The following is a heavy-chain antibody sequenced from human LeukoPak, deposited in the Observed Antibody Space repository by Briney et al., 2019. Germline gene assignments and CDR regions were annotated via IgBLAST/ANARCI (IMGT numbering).Heavy chain of an antibody. CDR1: GFTFSSYA. V-gene: IGHV3-30*04. J-gene: IGHJ6*02. Sequence: GGSLRLSCAASGFTFSSYAMHWVRQAPGKGLEWVAVISYDGSNKYYADSVKGRFTISRDNSKNTLYLQMNSLRAEDTAVYYCARDVLRFLEWLSPTYYYYGMDVWGQGTTVTVSS. CDR2: ISYDGSNK. D-gene: IGHD3-3*01. CDR3: ARDVLRFLEWLSPTYYYYGMDV.